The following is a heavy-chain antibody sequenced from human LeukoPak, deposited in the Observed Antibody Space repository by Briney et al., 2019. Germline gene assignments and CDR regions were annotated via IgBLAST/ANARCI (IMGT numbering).Heavy chain of an antibody. V-gene: IGHV3-21*01. CDR2: ITAGGSST. CDR1: GLTLSTYV. Sequence: GGSLRLSCAASGLTLSTYVMNWVRQAPGKGLEWVSGITAGGSSTHYADSVKGRFTISRDNAKNSLYLQMNSLRAEDTAVYYCARSGGSCYLRCSYYYSYDLAVWGQGTTVTVSS. CDR3: ARSGGSCYLRCSYYYSYDLAV. D-gene: IGHD2-15*01. J-gene: IGHJ6*02.